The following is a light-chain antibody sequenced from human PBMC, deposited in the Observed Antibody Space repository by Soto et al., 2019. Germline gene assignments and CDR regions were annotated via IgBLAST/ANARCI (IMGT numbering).Light chain of an antibody. CDR3: SSYAGNNIFYV. V-gene: IGLV2-8*01. CDR1: SNDVGGYNF. Sequence: QPPSASGSPGQSVTISCAGTSNDVGGYNFVSWYQQHPGKAPKLMIFEVSKRPSGVPDRFSGSKSGNTASLTVSGLQAEDEADYYCSSYAGNNIFYVFGTGTKVTVL. J-gene: IGLJ1*01. CDR2: EVS.